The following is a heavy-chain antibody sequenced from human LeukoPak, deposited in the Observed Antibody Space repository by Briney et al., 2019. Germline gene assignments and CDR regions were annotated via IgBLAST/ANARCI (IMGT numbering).Heavy chain of an antibody. V-gene: IGHV3-23*01. CDR2: ISGSGGST. CDR1: GFTFSSYA. Sequence: HAGGSLRLSCAASGFTFSSYAMSWVRQAPGKGLEWVSAISGSGGSTYYADSVKGRFTISRDNSKNTLYLQMNSLRAEDTAVYYCAKPPFVVVPAAPFDYWGQGTLVTVSS. D-gene: IGHD2-2*01. CDR3: AKPPFVVVPAAPFDY. J-gene: IGHJ4*02.